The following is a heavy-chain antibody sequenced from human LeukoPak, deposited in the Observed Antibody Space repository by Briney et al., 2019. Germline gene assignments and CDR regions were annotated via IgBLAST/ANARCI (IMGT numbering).Heavy chain of an antibody. J-gene: IGHJ5*02. V-gene: IGHV4-34*08. D-gene: IGHD2-2*02. CDR1: GFTFSSYA. Sequence: PGGSLRLSCAASGFTFSSYAMSWIRQPPGKGLEWIGEINHSGSTNYNPSLKSRVTISVDTSKNQFSLKLSSVTAADTAVYYCAGSYCSSTSCYTGAWFDPWGQGTLVTVSS. CDR3: AGSYCSSTSCYTGAWFDP. CDR2: INHSGST.